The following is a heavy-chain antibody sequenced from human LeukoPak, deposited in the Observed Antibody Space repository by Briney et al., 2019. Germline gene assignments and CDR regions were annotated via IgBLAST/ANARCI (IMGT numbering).Heavy chain of an antibody. D-gene: IGHD1-26*01. J-gene: IGHJ4*02. CDR1: EYTFTGYH. CDR3: ARGSRPYYFDY. CDR2: INPNSGDT. Sequence: ASVKVSCKASEYTFTGYHMHWVRQAPGQGLEWMGWINPNSGDTNYAQKFQGRVTMTRDTSINTAYMELSSLISDDTAVYYCARGSRPYYFDYWGQGTLVTVSS. V-gene: IGHV1-2*02.